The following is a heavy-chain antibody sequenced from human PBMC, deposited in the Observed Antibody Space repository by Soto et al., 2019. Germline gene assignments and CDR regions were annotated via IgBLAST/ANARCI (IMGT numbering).Heavy chain of an antibody. CDR2: NSWNSNKR. CDR3: PKASIYSTGYYLFDA. CDR1: GFTFDDYD. V-gene: IGHV3-9*01. J-gene: IGHJ4*02. D-gene: IGHD1-26*01. Sequence: PGGSLRLSCTASGFTFDDYDMHWARQAPGKGPEWVSVNSWNSNKRGYMDSSRARFTISRDNKNNTLFLEMNRLKPEDTAVYHSPKASIYSTGYYLFDAWGQGNLVTVSS.